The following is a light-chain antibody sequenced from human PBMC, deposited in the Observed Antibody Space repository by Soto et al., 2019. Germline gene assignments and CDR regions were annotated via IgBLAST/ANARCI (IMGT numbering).Light chain of an antibody. CDR2: DAS. CDR1: QTVRNNY. CDR3: KQYGSSPYT. Sequence: EFVLTQSPGTLSLSPGERATLSCRASQTVRNNYLAWYQQKPGQAPRLLIYDASSRATGIPDRFSGGGSGTDFTLTISRLETEDFAVYYCKQYGSSPYTFGKGTRLEIK. J-gene: IGKJ5*01. V-gene: IGKV3-20*01.